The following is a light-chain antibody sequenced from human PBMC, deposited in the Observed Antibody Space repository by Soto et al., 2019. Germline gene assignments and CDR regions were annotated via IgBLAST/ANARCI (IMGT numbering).Light chain of an antibody. Sequence: SYELTQPLSVSVALGQTARITCGGNNIGSKNVHWYQQKPGQAPVLVIYRDSNRPSGIPERFSGSNSGNTATLTISRAQAGDEADYYCQVWDSSTAVFGGGPKLTVL. CDR2: RDS. CDR1: NIGSKN. J-gene: IGLJ3*02. CDR3: QVWDSSTAV. V-gene: IGLV3-9*01.